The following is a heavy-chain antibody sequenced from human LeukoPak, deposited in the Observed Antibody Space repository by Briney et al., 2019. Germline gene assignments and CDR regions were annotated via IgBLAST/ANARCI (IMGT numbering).Heavy chain of an antibody. D-gene: IGHD3-10*01. CDR3: ARRSTMDYYFDY. CDR2: IYYSGST. CDR1: GFTFSTYT. J-gene: IGHJ4*02. V-gene: IGHV4-39*01. Sequence: GSLRLSCAASGFTFSTYTMNWIRQPPGKGLEWIGSIYYSGSTYYNPSLKSRVTISVDTSKNQFSLKLSSVTAADTAVYYCARRSTMDYYFDYWGQGTLVTVSS.